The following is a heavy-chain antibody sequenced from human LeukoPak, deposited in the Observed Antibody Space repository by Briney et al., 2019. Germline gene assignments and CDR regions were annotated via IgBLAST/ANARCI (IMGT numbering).Heavy chain of an antibody. V-gene: IGHV3-23*01. CDR2: ISGFGGST. J-gene: IGHJ4*02. D-gene: IGHD6-13*01. CDR3: ARRGGSSWSSFDY. CDR1: GFIFKSYA. Sequence: GTSLRLSCAASGFIFKSYAMNWVRQAPGKGLEWVSGISGFGGSTYYAASVKGRFTISRDNSGDTLFLHLDNLRVEDTAMYYCARRGGSSWSSFDYWGQGSLVTVSS.